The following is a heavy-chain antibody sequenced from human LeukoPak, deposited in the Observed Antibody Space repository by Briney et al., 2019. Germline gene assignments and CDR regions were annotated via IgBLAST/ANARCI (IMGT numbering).Heavy chain of an antibody. J-gene: IGHJ4*02. CDR3: ARGPINSGRIFDY. Sequence: SETLSLTCTVSGGSISSYYWNWIRQPPGKGLEWIGEINHSGSTNYNPSLKSRVTISVDTSKNQFSLKLSSVTAADTAVYYCARGPINSGRIFDYWGQGTLVTVSS. CDR2: INHSGST. D-gene: IGHD1-26*01. CDR1: GGSISSYY. V-gene: IGHV4-34*01.